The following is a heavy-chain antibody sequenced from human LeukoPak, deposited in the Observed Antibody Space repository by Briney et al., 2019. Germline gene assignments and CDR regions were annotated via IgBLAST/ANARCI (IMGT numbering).Heavy chain of an antibody. CDR2: IYYSGST. J-gene: IGHJ6*02. V-gene: IGHV4-59*01. CDR1: GGSISSYY. Sequence: SETLSLTCTVSGGSISSYYWSWIRQPPGRGLEWIGYIYYSGSTNYNPSLKSRVTISVDTSKNQFSLKLSSVTAADTAVYYCARVRVVVPTGYYYYGMDVWGQGTTVTVSS. D-gene: IGHD2-2*01. CDR3: ARVRVVVPTGYYYYGMDV.